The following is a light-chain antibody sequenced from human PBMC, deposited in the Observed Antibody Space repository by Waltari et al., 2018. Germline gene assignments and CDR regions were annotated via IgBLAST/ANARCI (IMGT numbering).Light chain of an antibody. J-gene: IGLJ1*01. CDR1: NIGSRS. CDR2: HDS. CDR3: QVWDSSSDQHV. Sequence: SYVLTQPPSVSVAPGKTARIPCGGNNIGSRSVHWYQVRPGQAPVLVISHDSDRPSGIPELFSGSNSGNTATLTISRVEAGDEADFYCQVWDSSSDQHVFGTGTKVTVL. V-gene: IGLV3-21*01.